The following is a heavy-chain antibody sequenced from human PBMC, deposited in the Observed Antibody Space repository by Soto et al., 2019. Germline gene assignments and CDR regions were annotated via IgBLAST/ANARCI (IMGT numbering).Heavy chain of an antibody. CDR1: GFTVSRDY. D-gene: IGHD7-27*01. CDR3: ARGPLTDAFDI. CDR2: ISGSGGST. Sequence: GGSLRLSCAASGFTVSRDYMSWVRQAPGKGLEWVSAISGSGGSTYYADSVKGRFTISRDNSKNTLYLQMNSLRAEDTAVYYCARGPLTDAFDIWGQGTMVTVSS. J-gene: IGHJ3*02. V-gene: IGHV3-23*01.